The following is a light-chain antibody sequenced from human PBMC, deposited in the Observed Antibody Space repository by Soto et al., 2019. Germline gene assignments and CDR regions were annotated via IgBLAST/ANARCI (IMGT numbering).Light chain of an antibody. Sequence: EIVMTQSPATLSVSPGDRATLSCRASQSVSSNLAWYQQKPGQAPRLLIYGASTRATGIPARLSGSGSGTESNLTISSLQSEDFAVYYCQPYNNWPLWTFGQGTKVEIK. CDR3: QPYNNWPLWT. CDR2: GAS. CDR1: QSVSSN. V-gene: IGKV3-15*01. J-gene: IGKJ1*01.